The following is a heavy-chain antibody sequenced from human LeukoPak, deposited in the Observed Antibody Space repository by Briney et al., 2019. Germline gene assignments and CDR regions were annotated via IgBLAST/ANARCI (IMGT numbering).Heavy chain of an antibody. J-gene: IGHJ6*03. Sequence: SETLSLTCTVSGGSISSSSYYWGWIRQPPGTGLEWIGSMYYSGSTYYNPSLKSRVTISVDTSKNQFSLKLSSVTAADTAVYYCARASDDYYYYYMDVWGKGTTVTISS. V-gene: IGHV4-39*07. CDR3: ARASDDYYYYYMDV. CDR1: GGSISSSSYY. CDR2: MYYSGST.